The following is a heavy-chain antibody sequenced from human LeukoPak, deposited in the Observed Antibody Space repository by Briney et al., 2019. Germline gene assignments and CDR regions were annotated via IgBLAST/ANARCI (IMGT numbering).Heavy chain of an antibody. J-gene: IGHJ4*02. V-gene: IGHV4-39*01. CDR1: GGSISSSSYY. CDR2: IYYSGST. Sequence: SETLSLTCTVSGGSISSSSYYWGWIRQPPGKGLVWIGSIYYSGSTYYNPSLKSRVTISVDTSKNQFSLKLSSVTAADTAVYYCARLTPLGYYDSSGYYHFDYWGQGTVVTVSS. D-gene: IGHD3-22*01. CDR3: ARLTPLGYYDSSGYYHFDY.